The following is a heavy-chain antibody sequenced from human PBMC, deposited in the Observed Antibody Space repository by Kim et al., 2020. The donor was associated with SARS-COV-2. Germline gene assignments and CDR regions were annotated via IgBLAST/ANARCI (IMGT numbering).Heavy chain of an antibody. CDR3: AKDIGLLWFGELLLSPYYYGMDV. J-gene: IGHJ6*02. V-gene: IGHV3-43*02. CDR1: GFTFDHYA. D-gene: IGHD3-10*01. CDR2: ISGDGGST. Sequence: GGSLRLSCAASGFTFDHYAMHWVRQAPGKGLEWVSLISGDGGSTYYADSVKGRFTISRDNSKNSLYLQMNSLRTEDTALYYCAKDIGLLWFGELLLSPYYYGMDVWGQGTTVTVSS.